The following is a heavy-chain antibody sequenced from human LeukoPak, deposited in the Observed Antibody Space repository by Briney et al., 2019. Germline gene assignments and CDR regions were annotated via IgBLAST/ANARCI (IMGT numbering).Heavy chain of an antibody. J-gene: IGHJ5*01. CDR3: ARDPYSSSFFDC. D-gene: IGHD6-6*01. CDR1: GFTFSTYE. Sequence: GGSLRLSCVASGFTFSTYEMTWVRQAPGKGLEWVSHISSSGSAIYYADSVKGRFTISRDNARKSLYLQTSSLRAEDTALYYCARDPYSSSFFDCWGQGTLVTVSS. CDR2: ISSSGSAI. V-gene: IGHV3-48*03.